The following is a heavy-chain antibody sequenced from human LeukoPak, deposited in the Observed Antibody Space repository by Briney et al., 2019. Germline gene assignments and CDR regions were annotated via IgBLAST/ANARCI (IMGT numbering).Heavy chain of an antibody. CDR2: IYYSGST. CDR3: SVYDFWSGYYRSLDY. Sequence: PSETLSLTCTVSGGSISSSSYYWGWIRQPPGKGLEWIGSIYYSGSTYYNPSLKSRVTISVDTSKNQFSLKLSSVTAADTAVYYCSVYDFWSGYYRSLDYWGQGTLVTVSS. CDR1: GGSISSSSYY. D-gene: IGHD3-3*01. J-gene: IGHJ4*02. V-gene: IGHV4-39*01.